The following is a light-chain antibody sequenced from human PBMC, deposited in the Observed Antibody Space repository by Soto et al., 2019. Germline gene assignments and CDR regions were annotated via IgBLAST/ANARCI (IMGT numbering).Light chain of an antibody. J-gene: IGKJ5*01. CDR2: DAS. CDR1: RNINYR. CDR3: QQANSFPIT. V-gene: IGKV1-5*01. Sequence: DIQMTQTPFTLSASVGDRVTITCRASRNINYRLAWHQQKPGKAHKVLIYDASNLKSGVPSRFSGSGSGTDFTLTISSLQPEDFATYDCQQANSFPITVGQGTRLEIK.